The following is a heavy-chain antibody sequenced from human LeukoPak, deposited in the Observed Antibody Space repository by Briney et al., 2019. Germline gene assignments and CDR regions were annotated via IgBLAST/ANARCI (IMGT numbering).Heavy chain of an antibody. CDR1: GYTLTELS. CDR2: FDPEDGET. Sequence: ASVKVSCKVSGYTLTELSMHWVGQAPGKGREWMGGFDPEDGETIYAQKFQGRVTMTEDTSTDTAYMELSSLRSEDTAVYYCATPVAYWFDPWGQGTLVTVSS. CDR3: ATPVAYWFDP. J-gene: IGHJ5*02. V-gene: IGHV1-24*01. D-gene: IGHD2-8*02.